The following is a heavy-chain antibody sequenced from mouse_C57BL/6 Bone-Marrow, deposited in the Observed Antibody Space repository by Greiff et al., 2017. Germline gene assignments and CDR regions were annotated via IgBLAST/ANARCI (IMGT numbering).Heavy chain of an antibody. J-gene: IGHJ2*01. CDR3: ARHPRRYYFDY. V-gene: IGHV5-9*01. D-gene: IGHD2-14*01. Sequence: EVKLMESGGGLVKPGGSLKLSCAASGFTFSSYTMSWVRQTPEKRLEWVATISGGGGNTYYPDSVKGRFTISRDNAKNTLYLQMSSLRSEDTALYYCARHPRRYYFDYWGQGTTLTVSS. CDR1: GFTFSSYT. CDR2: ISGGGGNT.